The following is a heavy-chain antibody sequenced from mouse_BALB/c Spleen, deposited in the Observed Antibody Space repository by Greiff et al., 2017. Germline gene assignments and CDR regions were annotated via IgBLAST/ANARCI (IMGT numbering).Heavy chain of an antibody. Sequence: EGKLVESGGDLVKPGGSLKLSCAASGFTFSSYGMSWVRQTPDKRLEWVATISSGGSYTYYPDSVKGRFTISRDNAKNNLYLQMSSLKSEDTAMYYCARDMENYDGYYEGLFAYWGQGTLVTVSA. CDR1: GFTFSSYG. CDR3: ARDMENYDGYYEGLFAY. CDR2: ISSGGSYT. J-gene: IGHJ3*01. V-gene: IGHV5-6*02. D-gene: IGHD2-3*01.